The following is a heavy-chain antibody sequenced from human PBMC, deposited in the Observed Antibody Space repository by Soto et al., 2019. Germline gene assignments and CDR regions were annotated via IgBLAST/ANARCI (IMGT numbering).Heavy chain of an antibody. CDR1: GFTFSSYG. Sequence: GGSLRLSCAASGFTFSSYGMHWVRQAPGKGLEWVAVIWYDGSNKYYADSVKGRFTISRDNSKNTLYLQMNSLRAEDTAVYYCARERASCCLDYWGQGTLVTVSS. CDR2: IWYDGSNK. D-gene: IGHD2-2*01. V-gene: IGHV3-33*01. J-gene: IGHJ4*02. CDR3: ARERASCCLDY.